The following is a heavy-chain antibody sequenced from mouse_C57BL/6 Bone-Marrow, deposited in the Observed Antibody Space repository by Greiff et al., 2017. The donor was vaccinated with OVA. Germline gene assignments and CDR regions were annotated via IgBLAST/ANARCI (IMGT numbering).Heavy chain of an antibody. CDR1: GYTFTSYG. CDR2: IYPRSGNT. CDR3: AELTGTRYFDY. Sequence: QVQLQQSGAELARPGASVKLSCKASGYTFTSYGIRWVKQRPGQGLEWIGEIYPRSGNTSYNEKFKGKATLTADKSSSTSYMELRSLTSEDSAVYFCAELTGTRYFDYWGQGTTLTVSS. J-gene: IGHJ2*01. D-gene: IGHD4-1*01. V-gene: IGHV1-81*01.